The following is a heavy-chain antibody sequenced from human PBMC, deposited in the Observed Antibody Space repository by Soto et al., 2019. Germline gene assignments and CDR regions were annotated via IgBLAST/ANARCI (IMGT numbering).Heavy chain of an antibody. V-gene: IGHV4-59*08. Sequence: PSETLSLTCTVSGGSISSYYWSWIRQPPGKGLEWIGYIYYSGSTNYNPSLKSRVTISVDTSKNQFSLKLSSVTAADTAVYYCARHRWPRPANTYYYGSGSYPGLFDPWGQGTLVTVSS. CDR2: IYYSGST. CDR3: ARHRWPRPANTYYYGSGSYPGLFDP. J-gene: IGHJ5*02. D-gene: IGHD3-10*01. CDR1: GGSISSYY.